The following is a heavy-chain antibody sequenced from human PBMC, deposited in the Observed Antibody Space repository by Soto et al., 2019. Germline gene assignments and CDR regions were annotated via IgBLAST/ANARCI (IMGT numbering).Heavy chain of an antibody. D-gene: IGHD3-10*01. CDR1: VGSMSEYF. V-gene: IGHV4-59*01. J-gene: IGHJ4*02. CDR3: ARDGYDGSGSPYPAY. Sequence: SETLSLTCSVSVGSMSEYFWSWIRQSPGKGLEWIGYIYYLGSTDYNPSLKSRVTISVDTSKRQFSLRLTSVTAADTAVYYCARDGYDGSGSPYPAYWGPGTQVTVSS. CDR2: IYYLGST.